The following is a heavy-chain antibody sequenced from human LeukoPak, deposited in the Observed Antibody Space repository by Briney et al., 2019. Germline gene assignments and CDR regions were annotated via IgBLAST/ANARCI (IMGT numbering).Heavy chain of an antibody. J-gene: IGHJ5*02. D-gene: IGHD5-18*01. V-gene: IGHV4-59*01. CDR3: ARGMRYSYGTWFDP. CDR1: GGSISSYY. Sequence: SETLSLTCTVSGGSISSYYWSWIRQPPGKGLEWIGYIYYSGSTNYNPSLKSRVTISVETSKNEFSLKLRSVTAADTAVYYCARGMRYSYGTWFDPWGQGTLVTVSS. CDR2: IYYSGST.